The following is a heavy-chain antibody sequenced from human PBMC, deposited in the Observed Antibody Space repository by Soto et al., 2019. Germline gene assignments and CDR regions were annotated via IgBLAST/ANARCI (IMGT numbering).Heavy chain of an antibody. CDR1: GFTFSRYC. J-gene: IGHJ5*01. Sequence: LRLSCAASGFTFSRYCMNWLRQAPGKGLEWVASISSSTSYVYYADSVKGRFSTSRDNAKNILYLEMYALRTEDTAVYYCARDPSEGRVGNWFESWGQGTRGTSPQ. D-gene: IGHD2-2*01. CDR3: ARDPSEGRVGNWFES. CDR2: ISSSTSYV. V-gene: IGHV3-21*06.